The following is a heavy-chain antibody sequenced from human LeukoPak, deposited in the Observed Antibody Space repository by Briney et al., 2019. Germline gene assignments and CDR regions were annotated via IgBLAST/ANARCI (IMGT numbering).Heavy chain of an antibody. CDR1: GFTFSSYA. D-gene: IGHD4-17*01. V-gene: IGHV3-23*01. J-gene: IGHJ4*02. Sequence: TGGSLRLSCAASGFTFSSYAMSWVRQAPGKGLEWVSAISGSGGSTYYADSVRGRFTISRDNSKNTLYLQMNSLRAEDTAVYYCAKDQFSGKGYGDSVDYWGQRTLVTVSS. CDR2: ISGSGGST. CDR3: AKDQFSGKGYGDSVDY.